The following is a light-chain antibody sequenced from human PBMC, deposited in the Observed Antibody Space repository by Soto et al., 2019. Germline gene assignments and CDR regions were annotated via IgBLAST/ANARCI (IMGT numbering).Light chain of an antibody. CDR3: QQYSRNPLT. V-gene: IGKV1-5*03. J-gene: IGKJ4*01. CDR1: QSVNSR. Sequence: DIQMTQSPSTLSASVGDRVTITCRASQSVNSRLAWYQQKPGEVPKLLIYKASNLESGVPSRFSGSGSGTEFTLTISSLQPDDFVTYYCQQYSRNPLTFGGGTKVEI. CDR2: KAS.